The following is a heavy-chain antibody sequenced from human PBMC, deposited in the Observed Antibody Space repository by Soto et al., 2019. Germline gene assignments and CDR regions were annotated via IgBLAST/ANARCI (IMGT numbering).Heavy chain of an antibody. Sequence: QVQLVQSGAEVKKPGSSVKVSCKASGGTFSNYAISWVRQAPGQGLEWMGEIIPIFGTANYAQKFQGRVMITADESTSTAYMELSSLRSEDTAVYYCARDRGPSSGYYPYWFDPCGQGTLVTVSS. D-gene: IGHD3-22*01. J-gene: IGHJ5*02. CDR1: GGTFSNYA. CDR2: IIPIFGTA. V-gene: IGHV1-69*12. CDR3: ARDRGPSSGYYPYWFDP.